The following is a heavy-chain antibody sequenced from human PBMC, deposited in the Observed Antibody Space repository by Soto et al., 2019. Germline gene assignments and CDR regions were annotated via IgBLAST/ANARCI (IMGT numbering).Heavy chain of an antibody. CDR1: GGTFSSYA. Sequence: SVKVSCKASGGTFSSYAISWVRQAPGQGLEWMGGIIPIFGTANYAQKFQGRVTITADESTSTAYMELSSLRSEDTAVYYCARPPNTLYDSYYYGMDVWGQGTTVTVSS. V-gene: IGHV1-69*13. D-gene: IGHD3-22*01. CDR2: IIPIFGTA. CDR3: ARPPNTLYDSYYYGMDV. J-gene: IGHJ6*02.